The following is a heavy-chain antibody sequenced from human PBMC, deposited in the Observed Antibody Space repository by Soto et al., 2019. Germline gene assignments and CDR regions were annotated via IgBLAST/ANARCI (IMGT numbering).Heavy chain of an antibody. CDR2: IFYSGST. CDR1: GGSVRSGGYY. J-gene: IGHJ4*02. V-gene: IGHV4-31*03. CDR3: ARSYYNSYVYGY. Sequence: QVHLQESGPGLVKPSQTLSLTCTVSGGSVRSGGYYLGLICQHPGTGLEWIGNIFYSGSTYYNPSLKSRVTISVDTSKNQFSLNLSYVTATDTAVYFCARSYYNSYVYGYWGQGTLVTVSS. D-gene: IGHD4-4*01.